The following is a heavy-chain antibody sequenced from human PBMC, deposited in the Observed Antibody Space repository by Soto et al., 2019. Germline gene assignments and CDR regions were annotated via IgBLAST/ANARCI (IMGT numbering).Heavy chain of an antibody. CDR2: IIPIFGTA. Sequence: QVQLVQSGAEVKKPGSSVKVSCKASGGTFSSYAISWVRQAPGQGLQWMGGIIPIFGTANYPQKFQGRVTITADEPTSRGYVELSSLRSEDTAVYYCAGEISGKSFWGGFDPWGKGPLVTVCS. CDR3: AGEISGKSFWGGFDP. V-gene: IGHV1-69*01. CDR1: GGTFSSYA. D-gene: IGHD1-26*01. J-gene: IGHJ5*02.